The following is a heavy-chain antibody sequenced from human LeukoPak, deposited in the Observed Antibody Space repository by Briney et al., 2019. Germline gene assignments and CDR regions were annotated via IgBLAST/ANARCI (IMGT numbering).Heavy chain of an antibody. V-gene: IGHV3-48*02. CDR3: ARDRHYYDSSGYYPPTYCFDY. Sequence: GGSLRLSCAASGFTFSSYSMNWVRQAPGKGLEWVSYISSSSSTIYYADSVKGRFTISRDNAKNSLYLQMNSLRDEDTAVYYCARDRHYYDSSGYYPPTYCFDYWGQGTLVTVSS. CDR1: GFTFSSYS. CDR2: ISSSSSTI. J-gene: IGHJ4*02. D-gene: IGHD3-22*01.